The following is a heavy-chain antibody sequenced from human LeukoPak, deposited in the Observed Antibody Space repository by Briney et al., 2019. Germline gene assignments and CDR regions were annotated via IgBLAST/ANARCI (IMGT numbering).Heavy chain of an antibody. Sequence: GASVKVSCKASGYSFTSYGISWVRQATGQGLEWMGWISAYNGNTNYAQKLQGRVTMTTDTSTSTAYMELRSLRSDDTAVYYCARDVFVGGWDIVATIFDYWGQGTLVTVSS. CDR1: GYSFTSYG. J-gene: IGHJ4*02. CDR2: ISAYNGNT. V-gene: IGHV1-18*01. CDR3: ARDVFVGGWDIVATIFDY. D-gene: IGHD5-12*01.